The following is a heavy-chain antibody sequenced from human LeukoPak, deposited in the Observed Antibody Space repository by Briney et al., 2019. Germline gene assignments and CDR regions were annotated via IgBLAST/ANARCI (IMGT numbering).Heavy chain of an antibody. CDR1: GYTFTSYD. CDR3: ARGSGSSRRGGADNNI. V-gene: IGHV1-8*03. CDR2: MNPNSGNT. J-gene: IGHJ3*02. D-gene: IGHD6-13*01. Sequence: GASAKVTCKASGYTFTSYDINWVRQATGQGLEWMGWMNPNSGNTGYAQKFQGRVTITRNTSISTAYMELSSLRSEDTAVYYCARGSGSSRRGGADNNIWGQGTMVTVSS.